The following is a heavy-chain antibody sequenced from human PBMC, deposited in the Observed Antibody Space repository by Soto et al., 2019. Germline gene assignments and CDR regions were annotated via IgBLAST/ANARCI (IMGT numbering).Heavy chain of an antibody. CDR1: GFTFTSSA. D-gene: IGHD3-3*01. Sequence: SVKVACKASGFTFTSSAMQWVLQARGQRLEWIGWIVVGSGNTNYAQKFQERVTITRDMSTSTAYMELSSLRSEDTAVYYCAAVIHYDFWSGYCTYFDYWGQGTLVTISS. V-gene: IGHV1-58*02. CDR2: IVVGSGNT. J-gene: IGHJ4*02. CDR3: AAVIHYDFWSGYCTYFDY.